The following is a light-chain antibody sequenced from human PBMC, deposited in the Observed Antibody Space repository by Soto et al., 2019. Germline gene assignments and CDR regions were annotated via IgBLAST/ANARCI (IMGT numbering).Light chain of an antibody. CDR3: SSYTTTGTLYV. Sequence: QSALTQPASVSGSPGQSITISCTGTSSDVGAYNYVSWYQQHPGKAPQLMIYDDSNRPSGVSDRFSGSKSGNTASLTISGLQAEDEADYYCSSYTTTGTLYVFGTGTKLTVL. CDR1: SSDVGAYNY. J-gene: IGLJ1*01. V-gene: IGLV2-14*01. CDR2: DDS.